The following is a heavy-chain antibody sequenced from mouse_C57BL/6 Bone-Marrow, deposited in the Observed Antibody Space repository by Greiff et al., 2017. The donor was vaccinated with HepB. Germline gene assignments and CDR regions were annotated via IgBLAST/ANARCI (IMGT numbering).Heavy chain of an antibody. CDR2: IDPETGGT. Sequence: QVQLQQSGAELVRPGASVTLSCKASGYTFTDYEMHWVKQTPVHGLEWIGAIDPETGGTAYNQKFKGKAILTADKSSSTAYMELRSLTSEDSAVYYCTRWDYSNYVWFAYWGQGTLVTVSA. CDR1: GYTFTDYE. V-gene: IGHV1-15*01. CDR3: TRWDYSNYVWFAY. J-gene: IGHJ3*01. D-gene: IGHD2-5*01.